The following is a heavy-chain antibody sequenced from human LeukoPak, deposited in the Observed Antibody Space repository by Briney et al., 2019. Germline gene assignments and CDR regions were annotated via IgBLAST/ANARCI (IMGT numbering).Heavy chain of an antibody. CDR3: ARGLITMVRGVGYYYMDV. D-gene: IGHD3-10*01. CDR2: IYYSGST. J-gene: IGHJ6*03. CDR1: GGSISSYY. V-gene: IGHV4-59*01. Sequence: SETLSLTCSVSGGSISSYYWSWIRQPPGKGLEWIGYIYYSGSTNYKSSLKSRVTISVDTSKNQFSLKLSSVTAADTAVYYCARGLITMVRGVGYYYMDVWGKGTTVTVSS.